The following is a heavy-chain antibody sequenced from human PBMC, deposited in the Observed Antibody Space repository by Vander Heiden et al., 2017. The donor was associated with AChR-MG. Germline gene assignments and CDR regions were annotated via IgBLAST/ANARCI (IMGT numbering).Heavy chain of an antibody. CDR3: ARELTGSFYFDF. J-gene: IGHJ4*02. Sequence: QVQLVQSGAEVKKPGASLKVSCKPSGFTFTNYHMHWVRQAPGKGLEWVGTINPSLDSTHYAQKFQGRVRMTRDTSTKTVYMDMTSLRPEDTAVYFCARELTGSFYFDFWGQGSLVTVSS. V-gene: IGHV1-46*03. D-gene: IGHD1-26*01. CDR2: INPSLDST. CDR1: GFTFTNYH.